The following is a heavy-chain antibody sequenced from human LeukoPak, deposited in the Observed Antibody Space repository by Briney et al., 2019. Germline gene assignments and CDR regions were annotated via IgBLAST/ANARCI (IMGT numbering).Heavy chain of an antibody. CDR2: IRGSGDST. CDR1: GFTFSSSG. J-gene: IGHJ4*02. V-gene: IGHV3-23*01. CDR3: AKDEAMVRGVILTD. D-gene: IGHD3-10*01. Sequence: PGGSLRLSCAASGFTFSSSGMSWVRQAPGKGLEWLSPIRGSGDSTYYADSVKGRFTISRDNSKNTLFLQMNSLRAEDTAVYYCAKDEAMVRGVILTDWGQGTLVTVSS.